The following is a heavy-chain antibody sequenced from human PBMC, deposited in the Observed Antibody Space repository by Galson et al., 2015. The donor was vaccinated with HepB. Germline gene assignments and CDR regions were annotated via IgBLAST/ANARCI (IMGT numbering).Heavy chain of an antibody. CDR1: GGTFSSYT. Sequence: SVKVSCKASGGTFSSYTISWVRQAPGQGLEWMGRIIPILGIANYAQKFQGRVTITADKSTSTAYMELSSLRSEDTAVYYCAREMVRGVIISKRSYYYGMDVWGQGTTVTVSS. D-gene: IGHD3-10*01. J-gene: IGHJ6*02. V-gene: IGHV1-69*04. CDR2: IIPILGIA. CDR3: AREMVRGVIISKRSYYYGMDV.